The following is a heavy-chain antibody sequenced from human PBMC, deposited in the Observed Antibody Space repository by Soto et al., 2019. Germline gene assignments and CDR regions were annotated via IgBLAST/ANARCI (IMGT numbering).Heavy chain of an antibody. V-gene: IGHV3-23*01. J-gene: IGHJ4*02. Sequence: EVQLLESGGDLVQPGGSLRLSCAASGFTFNHYAMSWVRQTPGEGLEWVSAISGSGATTYYADSVKGRFTISRDNSKNTLYMQMNSLRAEDTALYYCAKDLTRXSNWLPFDYWGQGSLVTVSS. CDR2: ISGSGATT. D-gene: IGHD6-13*01. CDR1: GFTFNHYA. CDR3: AKDLTRXSNWLPFDY.